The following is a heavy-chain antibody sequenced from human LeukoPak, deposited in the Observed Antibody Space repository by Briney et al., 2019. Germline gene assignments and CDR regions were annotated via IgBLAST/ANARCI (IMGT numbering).Heavy chain of an antibody. V-gene: IGHV4-4*02. D-gene: IGHD1-26*01. J-gene: IGHJ4*02. Sequence: PWETLSLTCAVSGGSISSSNWWSWVRQPPGKGLEWIGEIYHSGSTNYNPSLKSRVTISVDKSKNQFSLKLSSVTAADTAVYYCARDSNRGREIDYWGQGTLVTVSS. CDR3: ARDSNRGREIDY. CDR2: IYHSGST. CDR1: GGSISSSNW.